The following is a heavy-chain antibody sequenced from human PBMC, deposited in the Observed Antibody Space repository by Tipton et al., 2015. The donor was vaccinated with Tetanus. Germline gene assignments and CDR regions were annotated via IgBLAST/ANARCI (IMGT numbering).Heavy chain of an antibody. CDR1: GGSISSFH. CDR3: AGLPLGGVSPPPPSFLH. V-gene: IGHV4-59*01. J-gene: IGHJ4*02. Sequence: TLSLTCTVSGGSISSFHWSWIRQAPGKGLEWIGNVYYTGNTNYNPSLKSRVTISTDPTRKQFSLNLRSVTTADAAVYYCAGLPLGGVSPPPPSFLHWGPGPLFPVSS. CDR2: VYYTGNT. D-gene: IGHD2/OR15-2a*01.